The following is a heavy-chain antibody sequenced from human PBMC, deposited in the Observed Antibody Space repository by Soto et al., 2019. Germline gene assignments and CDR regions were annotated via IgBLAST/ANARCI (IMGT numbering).Heavy chain of an antibody. D-gene: IGHD6-19*01. J-gene: IGHJ4*02. V-gene: IGHV3-23*01. CDR1: VFTCSSYG. Sequence: GSLRLSAAAPVFTCSSYGMSWVRQAPGKGVEWVSATAGSGGSTYYGDFVKGRFTMSRDNSKNLLYLQMSSLRAEDTAVYYSAKSRRGCSGWYFSDYWGQGTLVTVSS. CDR2: TAGSGGST. CDR3: AKSRRGCSGWYFSDY.